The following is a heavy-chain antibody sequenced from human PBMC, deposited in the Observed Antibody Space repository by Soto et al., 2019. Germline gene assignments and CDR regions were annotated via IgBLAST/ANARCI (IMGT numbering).Heavy chain of an antibody. CDR2: IYYSGST. Sequence: SETLSLTYTVSGGSISSSSYYWGWIRQPPGKGLEWIGSIYYSGSTYYNPSLKSRVTISVDTSKNQFSLKLSSVTAADTAVYYCARHKGYCSSTSCYVGIGMDVWGQGTTVTVSS. CDR1: GGSISSSSYY. V-gene: IGHV4-39*01. D-gene: IGHD2-2*01. J-gene: IGHJ6*02. CDR3: ARHKGYCSSTSCYVGIGMDV.